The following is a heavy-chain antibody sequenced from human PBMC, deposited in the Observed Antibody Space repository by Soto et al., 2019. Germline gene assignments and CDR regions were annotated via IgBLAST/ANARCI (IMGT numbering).Heavy chain of an antibody. Sequence: QVQLQQWGAGLLKPSETLSLTCAVYGGSFSNYYWSWIRQPPGKGLEWIGEINHSGRTNYNPSLKGRVAMSVDKSTNQFSLLLTSVTAADRAVYYCARGGATPMVLTYGGQGNLVTVSS. CDR3: ARGGATPMVLTY. CDR1: GGSFSNYY. CDR2: INHSGRT. D-gene: IGHD5-18*01. V-gene: IGHV4-34*01. J-gene: IGHJ4*02.